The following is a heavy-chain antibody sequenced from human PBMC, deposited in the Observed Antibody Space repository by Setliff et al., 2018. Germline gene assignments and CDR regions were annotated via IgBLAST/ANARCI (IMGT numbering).Heavy chain of an antibody. CDR1: GYTFTGYF. CDR3: AREGGLQGATSYYYFYNYINV. J-gene: IGHJ6*03. V-gene: IGHV1-2*02. D-gene: IGHD1-26*01. CDR2: INPKSGVT. Sequence: ASVKVSCKTSGYTFTGYFIHWVRQAPRQGLEWLGWINPKSGVTSCAQSFQGRIAMTRDTSINTVYMELNSLTSDDAAVYFCAREGGLQGATSYYYFYNYINVWGKGTKVTVSS.